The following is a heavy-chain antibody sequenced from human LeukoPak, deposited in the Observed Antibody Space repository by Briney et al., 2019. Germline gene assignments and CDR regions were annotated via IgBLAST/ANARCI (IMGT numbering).Heavy chain of an antibody. CDR3: ARDQGSGLDY. CDR1: GFTFSSYS. V-gene: IGHV3-74*01. CDR2: INSAGSST. J-gene: IGHJ4*02. Sequence: GGSLRLSCAASGFTFSSYSMNWVRQAPGKGLEGVSRINSAGSSTSYADSVKGRFTISRDNAKNTLYLHMNSLRAEATAVYYCARDQGSGLDYWGQGTLVTVSS. D-gene: IGHD6-19*01.